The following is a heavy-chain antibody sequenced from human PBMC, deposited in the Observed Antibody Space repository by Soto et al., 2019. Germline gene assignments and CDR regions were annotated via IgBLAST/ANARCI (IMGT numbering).Heavy chain of an antibody. D-gene: IGHD2-8*01. CDR3: ASGTNGAFFVY. Sequence: QVQLVESGGGLVKPGGSLRLSCAASGFTFSDYYMSWIRQAPGKGLEWVSYISSRSSTIFYADSVKGRFTISRDNVKNSLYLHMNRLGAQDTAVYYCASGTNGAFFVYWGQGILVTVSS. J-gene: IGHJ4*02. CDR1: GFTFSDYY. V-gene: IGHV3-11*01. CDR2: ISSRSSTI.